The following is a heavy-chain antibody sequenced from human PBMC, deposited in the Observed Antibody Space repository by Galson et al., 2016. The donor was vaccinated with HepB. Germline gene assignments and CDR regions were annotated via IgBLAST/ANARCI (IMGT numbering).Heavy chain of an antibody. J-gene: IGHJ3*01. CDR1: GFTFSSYA. D-gene: IGHD3-10*01. CDR2: ISYDGSNK. CDR3: ARVGGPLWFGELLG. Sequence: SLRLSCAASGFTFSSYAMHWVRQAPGKGLEWVAVISYDGSNKYYADSVKGRFTTSRDNSKNTLYLQMNSLRAEDTAVYYWARVGGPLWFGELLGWGQGTMVTVSS. V-gene: IGHV3-30-3*01.